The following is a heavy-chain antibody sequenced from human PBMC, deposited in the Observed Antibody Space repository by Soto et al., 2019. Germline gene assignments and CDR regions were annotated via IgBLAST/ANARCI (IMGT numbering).Heavy chain of an antibody. D-gene: IGHD6-13*01. CDR3: ARKPYSSSWSDY. J-gene: IGHJ4*02. V-gene: IGHV3-11*01. CDR2: ISRSGSTI. Sequence: QVQLVESGGGLVKPGGSLRLSCAASGFSFSDYCMTWIRQTPGKGLEWVSYISRSGSTIYYADSVKGRFTISRDNSKNSLYLQMNSLRAEDTAVYYCARKPYSSSWSDYWGQGTLVTVSS. CDR1: GFSFSDYC.